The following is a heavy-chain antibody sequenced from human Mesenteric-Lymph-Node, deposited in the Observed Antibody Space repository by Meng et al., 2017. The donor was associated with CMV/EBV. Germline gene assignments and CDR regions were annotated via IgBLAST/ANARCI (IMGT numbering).Heavy chain of an antibody. Sequence: GESLKISCAASGFIVSNNYMSWVRQAPGKGLEWVSLTYPGGTSDYADSVKGRFTISRDNSKNTLYLQMNSLRVEDTAVYYCAKGPMIYDGGAYSLEYWGQGALVTVSS. CDR3: AKGPMIYDGGAYSLEY. CDR1: GFIVSNNY. V-gene: IGHV3-66*01. D-gene: IGHD3-22*01. CDR2: TYPGGTS. J-gene: IGHJ4*02.